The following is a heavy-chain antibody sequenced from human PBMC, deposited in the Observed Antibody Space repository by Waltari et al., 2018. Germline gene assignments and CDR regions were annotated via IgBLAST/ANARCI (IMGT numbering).Heavy chain of an antibody. D-gene: IGHD3-3*01. CDR1: GDSITNYY. J-gene: IGHJ4*02. CDR3: ARSYDFWSGYPLHY. CDR2: IAYSGST. V-gene: IGHV4-59*01. Sequence: QVQLQESGPGLVKPSETLSLIYSVSGDSITNYYWSWVRQPPGKGLEWIGYIAYSGSTRYNPSLKSRATISVDTSKKQFSLRLGSVTAADTAIYYCARSYDFWSGYPLHYWGQGTLVTVSS.